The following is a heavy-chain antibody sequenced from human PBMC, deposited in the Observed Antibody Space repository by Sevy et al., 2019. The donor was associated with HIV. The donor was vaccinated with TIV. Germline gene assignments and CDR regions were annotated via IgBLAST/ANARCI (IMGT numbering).Heavy chain of an antibody. V-gene: IGHV3-23*01. D-gene: IGHD2-8*01. Sequence: GGSLRLSCVASGFTFSKYSMSWVRQPPGKGLEWVSTLSFGCGEINYADSVKGRFTISRDNSKSSVYLQMNDLRPEDTAVYYCAREGCTKPHDYWGQGTLVTVSS. CDR3: AREGCTKPHDY. J-gene: IGHJ4*02. CDR1: GFTFSKYS. CDR2: LSFGCGEI.